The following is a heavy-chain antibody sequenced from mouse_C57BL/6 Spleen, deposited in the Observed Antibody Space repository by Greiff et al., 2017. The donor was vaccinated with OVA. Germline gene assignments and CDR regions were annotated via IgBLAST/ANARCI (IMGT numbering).Heavy chain of an antibody. CDR3: ARAHYYGSSPHWYFDV. CDR1: GFTFSSYA. CDR2: ISDGGSYT. D-gene: IGHD1-1*01. J-gene: IGHJ1*03. Sequence: EVKLMESGGGLVKPGGSLKLSCAASGFTFSSYAMSWVRQTPEKRLAWVATISDGGSYTYYPDNVKGRFTISRDNAKNNLYLQMSHLKSEDTAMYYCARAHYYGSSPHWYFDVWGTGTTVTVSS. V-gene: IGHV5-4*03.